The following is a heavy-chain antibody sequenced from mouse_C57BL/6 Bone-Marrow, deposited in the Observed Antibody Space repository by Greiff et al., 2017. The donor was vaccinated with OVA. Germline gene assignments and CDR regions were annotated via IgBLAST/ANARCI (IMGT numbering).Heavy chain of an antibody. Sequence: EVKLQESGGGLVKPGGSLKLSCAASGFTFSDYGMHWVRQAPEKGLEWVAYISSGSSTIYYADTVKGRFTISRDNAKNTLFLQMTSLRSEDTAMYYCARNYVYAMDYWGQGTSVTVSS. CDR3: ARNYVYAMDY. CDR2: ISSGSSTI. V-gene: IGHV5-17*01. D-gene: IGHD1-1*02. J-gene: IGHJ4*01. CDR1: GFTFSDYG.